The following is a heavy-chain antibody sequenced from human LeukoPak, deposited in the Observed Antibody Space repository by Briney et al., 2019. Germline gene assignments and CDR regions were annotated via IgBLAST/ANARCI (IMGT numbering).Heavy chain of an antibody. V-gene: IGHV4-59*01. CDR1: GVSISSYS. Sequence: SETLSLSCTVSGVSISSYSWDWIRQPPGKGLEWIGYIYYSGSSNYNPSLKSRVTISVDTSKNQFSLKLSSVTPAHPADDYCARGDDSSGYYSIFYFDYWGQGTLVTVSS. J-gene: IGHJ4*02. CDR3: ARGDDSSGYYSIFYFDY. CDR2: IYYSGSS. D-gene: IGHD3-22*01.